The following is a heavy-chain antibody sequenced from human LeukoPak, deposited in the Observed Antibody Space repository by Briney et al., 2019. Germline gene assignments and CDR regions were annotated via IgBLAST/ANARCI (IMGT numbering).Heavy chain of an antibody. CDR3: ARDGGDPVWTFDY. D-gene: IGHD2-21*01. CDR1: GFTFSSYW. CDR2: IKQDGSEK. Sequence: GGSLRLSCAASGFTFSSYWMSWVRQAPGKGLEWVANIKQDGSEKYYVDSVKGRFTISRDNAKNSLYLQMNSLRAEDTAVYYRARDGGDPVWTFDYWGQGTLVSVTS. J-gene: IGHJ4*02. V-gene: IGHV3-7*01.